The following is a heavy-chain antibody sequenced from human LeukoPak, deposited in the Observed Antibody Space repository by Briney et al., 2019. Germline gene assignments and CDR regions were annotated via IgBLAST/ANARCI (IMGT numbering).Heavy chain of an antibody. D-gene: IGHD1-26*01. J-gene: IGHJ4*02. V-gene: IGHV3-7*04. CDR1: GSSFSNYW. CDR3: ARYSGSQGVEY. CDR2: IKQDGSDK. Sequence: GGSLRLSCAASGSSFSNYWMSWDRQAPGTGLEWVANIKQDGSDKHYVDSVKGRFSVSRDNAKNSLYLQMNSLRAEDTAVYYCARYSGSQGVEYWGQGTLVTVSS.